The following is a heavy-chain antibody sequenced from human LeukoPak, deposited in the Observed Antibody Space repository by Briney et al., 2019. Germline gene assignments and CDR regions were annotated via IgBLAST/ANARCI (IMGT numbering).Heavy chain of an antibody. V-gene: IGHV4-39*07. D-gene: IGHD2-2*02. CDR3: ARASSYISSWIDY. J-gene: IGHJ4*02. CDR1: GGSISSSSYY. CDR2: ISYTGST. Sequence: SETLSLTCTVSGGSISSSSYYWDWIRQPPGKGLEWIGSISYTGSTYYNPSLKSRVTISLDTSKNQFSLKLSSVTAADTAVYYCARASSYISSWIDYWGQGTLVTVSS.